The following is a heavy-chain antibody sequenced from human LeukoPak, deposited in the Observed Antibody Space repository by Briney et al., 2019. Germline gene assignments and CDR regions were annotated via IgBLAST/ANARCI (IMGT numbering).Heavy chain of an antibody. CDR3: AKGRNQLLYEETPFDY. V-gene: IGHV3-23*01. J-gene: IGHJ4*02. CDR1: GFTFSSYA. D-gene: IGHD2-2*02. Sequence: GGSLRLSCAASGFTFSSYAMSWVRQAPGKGLEWVSAISGSGGSTYYADSVKGRFTISRDNSKNTLYLQMNSLRAEDTAVYYCAKGRNQLLYEETPFDYWGQGTLVTVSS. CDR2: ISGSGGST.